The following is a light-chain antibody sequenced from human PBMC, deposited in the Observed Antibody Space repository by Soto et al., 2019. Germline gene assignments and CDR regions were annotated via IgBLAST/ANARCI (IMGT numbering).Light chain of an antibody. Sequence: DIVMTQSPDSLTVSLGERATINCKSSQTVLYSSNNKNYLAWYQHKPGQPPKLLIYWPSTRAFGVPDPFSGSGSATDFTRTISSLQAEDVAVYYCQQYYTTPRTFGQGTKVEIK. CDR2: WPS. CDR3: QQYYTTPRT. J-gene: IGKJ1*01. V-gene: IGKV4-1*01. CDR1: QTVLYSSNNKNY.